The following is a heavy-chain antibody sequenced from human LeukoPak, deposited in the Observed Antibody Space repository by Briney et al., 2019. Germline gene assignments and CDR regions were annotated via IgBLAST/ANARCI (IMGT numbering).Heavy chain of an antibody. CDR2: IYASGNT. Sequence: SETLSPTCTVSGGSISSYYWSWIRQPAGKGLEWIGRIYASGNTNYNPSLKSRVTMSVDTSKNLFALKLSSVTAADTAVYYCARQGVATAIDYWGQGTLVTVSS. J-gene: IGHJ4*02. CDR1: GGSISSYY. V-gene: IGHV4-4*07. D-gene: IGHD2-21*02. CDR3: ARQGVATAIDY.